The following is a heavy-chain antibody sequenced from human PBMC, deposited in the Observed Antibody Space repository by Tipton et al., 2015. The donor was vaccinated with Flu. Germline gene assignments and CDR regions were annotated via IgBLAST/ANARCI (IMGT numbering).Heavy chain of an antibody. J-gene: IGHJ4*02. CDR1: GFTFSSYA. V-gene: IGHV3-33*01. CDR2: IWYDGSNK. D-gene: IGHD3-9*01. Sequence: SLRLSCAASGFTFSSYAMHWVRQAPGKGLEWVAGIWYDGSNKYYADSEKGRFTISRDNSKNTLYLQMNSLRAEDTAVYYCARGYDILTDGGGYFDYWGQGTLVTVSS. CDR3: ARGYDILTDGGGYFDY.